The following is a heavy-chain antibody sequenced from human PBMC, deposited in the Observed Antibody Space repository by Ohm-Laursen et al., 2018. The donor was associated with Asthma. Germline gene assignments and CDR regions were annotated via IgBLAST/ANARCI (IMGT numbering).Heavy chain of an antibody. CDR2: IYYSGST. CDR1: GGSISSYY. Sequence: SDTLSLTCTVPGGSISSYYWSWIRQPPGKGLEWIGYIYYSGSTNYNPSLKSRVTISVDTSKNQFSLKLSSVTAADTAVYYCARELTYGSGRYFDYWGQGTLVTVSS. V-gene: IGHV4-59*01. J-gene: IGHJ4*02. CDR3: ARELTYGSGRYFDY. D-gene: IGHD3-10*01.